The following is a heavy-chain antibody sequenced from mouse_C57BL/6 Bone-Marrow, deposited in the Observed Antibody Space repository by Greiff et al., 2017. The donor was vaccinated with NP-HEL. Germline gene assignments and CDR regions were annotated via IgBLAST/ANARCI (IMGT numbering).Heavy chain of an antibody. J-gene: IGHJ4*01. CDR1: GFTFSDAW. CDR2: IRNKANNPAT. D-gene: IGHD2-5*01. Sequence: EVKLQESGGGLVQPGGSMKLSCAASGFTFSDAWMDWVRQSPEKGLEWVAEIRNKANNPATYYAESVKGRFTISRDDSKSSVYLQMNSLRAEDTGIYYCTPGSKSAMDYWGQGTSVTVSS. CDR3: TPGSKSAMDY. V-gene: IGHV6-6*01.